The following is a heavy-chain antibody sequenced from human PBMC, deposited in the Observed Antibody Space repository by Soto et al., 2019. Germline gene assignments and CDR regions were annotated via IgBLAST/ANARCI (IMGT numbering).Heavy chain of an antibody. D-gene: IGHD5-12*01. CDR1: GFTFSSYA. V-gene: IGHV3-23*01. Sequence: GGSLRLSCSASGFTFSSYAMSWVRQAPGKGLEWVSGISDSAGSIYYADSVKGRFTISRDNSKNTLYLQMNSLRVEDTAQYYCAKAEMWGGYLIDHWGQGTLVTVSS. CDR3: AKAEMWGGYLIDH. J-gene: IGHJ4*02. CDR2: ISDSAGSI.